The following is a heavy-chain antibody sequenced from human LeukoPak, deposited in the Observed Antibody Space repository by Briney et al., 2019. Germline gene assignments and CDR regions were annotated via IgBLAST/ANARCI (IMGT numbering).Heavy chain of an antibody. CDR3: ARRAYGSGSYPFDP. J-gene: IGHJ5*02. D-gene: IGHD3-10*01. Sequence: SETLSLTCTVSGGSISSYYWSWIRQPPGKGLEWIGYIYYSESTNYNPSLKSRVTISLDTSKNQFSLKLTSVTAADTAVYYCARRAYGSGSYPFDPWGQGTLVTVSS. CDR2: IYYSEST. V-gene: IGHV4-59*08. CDR1: GGSISSYY.